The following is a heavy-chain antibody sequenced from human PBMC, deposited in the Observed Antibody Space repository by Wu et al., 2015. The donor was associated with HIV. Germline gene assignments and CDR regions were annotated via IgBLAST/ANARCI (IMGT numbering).Heavy chain of an antibody. D-gene: IGHD3-10*01. CDR3: RRPPELTSGFGVVTTPRDYYFDY. CDR2: IIPIFGTA. V-gene: IGHV1-69*05. J-gene: IGHJ4*02. CDR1: GGTFSSYA. Sequence: QVQLVQSGAEVKKPGSSVKVSCKASGGTFSSYAISWVRQAPGQGLEWMGGIIPIFGTANYAQKFQGRVTITTDESTSTAYMELSSLRSEDTAVYYCRRPPELTSGFGVVTTPRDYYFDYVGQGXVSPSP.